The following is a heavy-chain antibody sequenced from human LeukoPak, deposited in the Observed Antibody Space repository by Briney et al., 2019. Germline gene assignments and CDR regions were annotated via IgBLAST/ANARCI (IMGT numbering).Heavy chain of an antibody. V-gene: IGHV3-53*01. CDR3: ARSTMVRGVLSSYYFDY. Sequence: GGSLRLSCAASGFTVSSNYMSWVRQAPGKGLEWVSVIYSGGSTYYADSVKGRFTISRDNSKNTLYLQMNSLRAEDTAVYYCARSTMVRGVLSSYYFDYWGQGTLVTVSS. CDR2: IYSGGST. J-gene: IGHJ4*02. D-gene: IGHD3-10*01. CDR1: GFTVSSNY.